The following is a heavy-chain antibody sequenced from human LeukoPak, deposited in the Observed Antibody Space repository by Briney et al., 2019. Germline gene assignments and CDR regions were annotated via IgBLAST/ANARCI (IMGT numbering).Heavy chain of an antibody. CDR2: ISGSGIST. CDR3: AKADYYDSNTYRAQFIQH. D-gene: IGHD3-22*01. Sequence: PGGSLRLSCAASGFTFSGYAMGWVRQAPGKGLEWVSVISGSGISTYNADSVKGRFTISRDNSKNTLYLQMNSLRAEDTAVYYCAKADYYDSNTYRAQFIQHWGQGTLVTVSS. CDR1: GFTFSGYA. V-gene: IGHV3-23*01. J-gene: IGHJ1*01.